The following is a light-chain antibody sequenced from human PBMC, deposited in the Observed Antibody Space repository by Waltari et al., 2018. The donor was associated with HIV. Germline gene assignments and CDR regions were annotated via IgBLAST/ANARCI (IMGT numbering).Light chain of an antibody. V-gene: IGLV2-8*01. CDR2: EVT. CDR1: SSHIGAYDS. Sequence: QSALTQPPSASGSLGQSVTISCTRSSSHIGAYDSVPWFQPHPRSAPKLFIYEVTSRPSTDSDRFPGSRSGSTAFLTVAGLQPDDEAPYFCRSYGDSLRVLFGGGTNVTVL. CDR3: RSYGDSLRVL. J-gene: IGLJ3*02.